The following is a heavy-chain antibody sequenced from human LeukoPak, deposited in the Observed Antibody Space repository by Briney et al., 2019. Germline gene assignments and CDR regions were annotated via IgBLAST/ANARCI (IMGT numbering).Heavy chain of an antibody. V-gene: IGHV3-33*01. CDR3: ARELVYCSSTSCRDYYGMDV. CDR1: GFTFSSYG. Sequence: PGGSLRLSCAASGFTFSSYGMHWVRQAPGKGLEWVAVIWYDGSNKYYADSVKGRFTISRDNSKNTLYLQMNSLRAEDTAVYYCARELVYCSSTSCRDYYGMDVWGQGTTVTVSS. J-gene: IGHJ6*02. D-gene: IGHD2-2*01. CDR2: IWYDGSNK.